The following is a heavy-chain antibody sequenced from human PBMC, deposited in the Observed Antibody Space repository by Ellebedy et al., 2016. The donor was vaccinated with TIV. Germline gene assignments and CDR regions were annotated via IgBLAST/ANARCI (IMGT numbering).Heavy chain of an antibody. V-gene: IGHV3-23*01. CDR2: LTADGCST. J-gene: IGHJ4*01. CDR1: GFSLSNSF. Sequence: GESLKISXAASGFSLSNSFMSWIPQAPGKGLEWVSTLTADGCSTYFADSVKGRFTISRDNSKNTVYLQMNSLRREDTAVYCCRPGHYSDAWGHGTLVTVSS. CDR3: RPGHYSDA.